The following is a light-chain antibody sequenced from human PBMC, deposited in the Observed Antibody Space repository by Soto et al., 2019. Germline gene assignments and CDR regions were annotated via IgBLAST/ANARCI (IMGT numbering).Light chain of an antibody. J-gene: IGKJ4*01. Sequence: DIHMTQSRSSLSASVGDRVTITCRASQSISSYLNWYQQKPGKAPKLLIYAASSLQSGVPSRFSGSGSGTDFTLTISSLQPEDFATYYCQQSYSTPHTFGGGTKVDIK. CDR1: QSISSY. CDR2: AAS. CDR3: QQSYSTPHT. V-gene: IGKV1-39*01.